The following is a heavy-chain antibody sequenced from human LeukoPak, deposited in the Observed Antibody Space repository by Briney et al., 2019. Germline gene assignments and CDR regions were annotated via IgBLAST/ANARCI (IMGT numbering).Heavy chain of an antibody. CDR1: GFTFSTYG. CDR2: ISGSGGST. Sequence: GGSLRLSCVASGFTFSTYGMSWVRQAPGKGLEWVSAISGSGGSTYYADSVKGRLTISRDNAKNSLYLQMNSLRAEDTAVYYCARDRDNVAGTRGYFDYWGQGTLVTVSS. V-gene: IGHV3-23*01. J-gene: IGHJ4*02. D-gene: IGHD6-19*01. CDR3: ARDRDNVAGTRGYFDY.